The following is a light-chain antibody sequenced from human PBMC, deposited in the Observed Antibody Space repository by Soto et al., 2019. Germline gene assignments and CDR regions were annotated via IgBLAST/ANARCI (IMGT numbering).Light chain of an antibody. J-gene: IGLJ1*01. Sequence: ALTQPASVSGSPGQSITISCTGTSSDVGGYNYVSWYQQHPGKAPKLMIYDVSNRPSGVSNRFSGSKSGNTASLTISGLQAEDEADYYCSSYTSSSTLLYVFGTGTKVTVL. CDR2: DVS. V-gene: IGLV2-14*01. CDR3: SSYTSSSTLLYV. CDR1: SSDVGGYNY.